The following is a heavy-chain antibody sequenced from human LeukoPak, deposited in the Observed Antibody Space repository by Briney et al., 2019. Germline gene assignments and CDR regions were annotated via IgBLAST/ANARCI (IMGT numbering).Heavy chain of an antibody. V-gene: IGHV4-61*02. CDR3: ATPLVGAANEIDY. D-gene: IGHD1-26*01. CDR2: IYSSGST. Sequence: SETLSLTCTVSGGSISSGSYYWSWIRQPAGKGLEWIGRIYSSGSTNYNPSLKSRVTISLDTSKNQFSLKLSSVTAADTAVYYCATPLVGAANEIDYWGQGTLVTVSS. J-gene: IGHJ4*02. CDR1: GGSISSGSYY.